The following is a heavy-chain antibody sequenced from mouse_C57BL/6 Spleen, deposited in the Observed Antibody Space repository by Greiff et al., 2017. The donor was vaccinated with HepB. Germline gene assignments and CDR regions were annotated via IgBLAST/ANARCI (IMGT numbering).Heavy chain of an antibody. D-gene: IGHD1-1*01. V-gene: IGHV10-1*01. CDR2: IRSKSNNYAT. CDR3: VRHTGSSRFAY. J-gene: IGHJ3*01. CDR1: GFSFNTYA. Sequence: DVKLVESGGGLVQPKGSLKLSCAASGFSFNTYAMNWVRQAPGKGLEWVARIRSKSNNYATYYADSVKDRFTISRDDSESMLYLQMNNLKTEDTAMYYCVRHTGSSRFAYWGQGTLVTVSA.